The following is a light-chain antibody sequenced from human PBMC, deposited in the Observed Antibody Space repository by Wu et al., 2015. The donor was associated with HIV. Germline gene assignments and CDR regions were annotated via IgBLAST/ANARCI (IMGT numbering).Light chain of an antibody. J-gene: IGKJ1*01. CDR2: DAS. CDR3: RQYDSSPRT. Sequence: EIVLTQSPGTLSLSPGERATLSCRASQSINNRYLAWYQQKPGQAPRLLIYDASSRATGIPDRFSGSGSGTDFTLTISRLEPEDFAVYYCRQYDSSPRTFGRGTKVEIK. V-gene: IGKV3-20*01. CDR1: QSINNRY.